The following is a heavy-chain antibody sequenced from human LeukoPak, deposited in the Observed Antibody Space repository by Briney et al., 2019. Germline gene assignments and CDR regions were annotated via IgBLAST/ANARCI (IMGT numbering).Heavy chain of an antibody. J-gene: IGHJ6*03. CDR3: ARELIVGATWHYYYYMVV. CDR2: IKQDGSDK. D-gene: IGHD1-26*01. V-gene: IGHV3-7*01. CDR1: GFTFSSYW. Sequence: GGSLRLSCAASGFTFSSYWMSWVRQAPGEGLQWVANIKQDGSDKYYVDSVKGRFTISRDNAKNSLYLQMNSLRAEDTAVYYCARELIVGATWHYYYYMVVWGKGTTVTVSS.